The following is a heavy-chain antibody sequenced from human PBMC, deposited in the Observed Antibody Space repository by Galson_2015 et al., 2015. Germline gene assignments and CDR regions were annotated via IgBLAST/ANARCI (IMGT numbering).Heavy chain of an antibody. J-gene: IGHJ6*02. Sequence: SLRLSCAASGFTFNSYAMNWVRQAPGKGLEWVSSINYRGDSTYYADSMKGRFTISRDSSKNTLYLQMNSLRVEDTAVYYCAKGCGNIIYYAMDVWGQGPTFTVSS. CDR2: INYRGDST. CDR3: AKGCGNIIYYAMDV. D-gene: IGHD2-21*01. V-gene: IGHV3-23*01. CDR1: GFTFNSYA.